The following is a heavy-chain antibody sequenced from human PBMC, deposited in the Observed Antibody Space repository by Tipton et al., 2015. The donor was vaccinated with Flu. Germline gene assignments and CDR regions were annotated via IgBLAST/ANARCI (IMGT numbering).Heavy chain of an antibody. CDR1: GFTFDDYA. Sequence: LSLTCVASGFTFDDYAMHWVRQAPGKGLEWVSGIGWKSDRIGYADSVKGRFTISRDNAKNSLYLQMKSLRAEDTALYYCAKDMLCSGGSCFSGFGSWGQGTLVTVSS. D-gene: IGHD2-15*01. CDR3: AKDMLCSGGSCFSGFGS. V-gene: IGHV3-9*01. J-gene: IGHJ4*02. CDR2: IGWKSDRI.